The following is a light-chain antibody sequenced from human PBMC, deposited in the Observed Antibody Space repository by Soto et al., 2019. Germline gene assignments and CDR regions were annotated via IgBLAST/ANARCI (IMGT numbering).Light chain of an antibody. CDR3: GTWDSSLSAGV. Sequence: QSVLTQPPSVSSAPGQKVTISCSGSSSNIGKNYISWYQQLPGTAPKLLIYDNNKRPSGTPDRFSGSKSGTSATLCIAGLQTGDEADYYCGTWDSSLSAGVFGGGTKLTVL. CDR2: DNN. V-gene: IGLV1-51*01. CDR1: SSNIGKNY. J-gene: IGLJ2*01.